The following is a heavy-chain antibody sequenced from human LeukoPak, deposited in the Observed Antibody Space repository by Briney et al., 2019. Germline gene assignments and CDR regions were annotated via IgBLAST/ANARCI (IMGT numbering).Heavy chain of an antibody. CDR2: ISGSSYYI. D-gene: IGHD6-13*01. CDR3: AKDRIAAAYNDAFDI. Sequence: GGSLRLSCAASGFTFSSYTVNWIRQAPGKGLEWVSSISGSSYYIYYADSVRGRLTISRDNAKNSAYLQMNSLRAEDTAVYYCAKDRIAAAYNDAFDIWGQGTMVTVSS. V-gene: IGHV3-21*01. CDR1: GFTFSSYT. J-gene: IGHJ3*02.